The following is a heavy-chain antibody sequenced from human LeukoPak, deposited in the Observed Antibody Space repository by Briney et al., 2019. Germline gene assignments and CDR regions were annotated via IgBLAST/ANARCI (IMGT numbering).Heavy chain of an antibody. CDR2: MNPNSGNT. J-gene: IGHJ3*02. Sequence: GASVKVSCKASGYTFTSYDINWVRQATGQGLEWMGWMNPNSGNTGYAQKFQGRVTITRNTSISTAYMELSSLRSEDTAVYYCALYGLLGDAFDIWGQGTMVTVSS. CDR1: GYTFTSYD. D-gene: IGHD3-16*01. V-gene: IGHV1-8*03. CDR3: ALYGLLGDAFDI.